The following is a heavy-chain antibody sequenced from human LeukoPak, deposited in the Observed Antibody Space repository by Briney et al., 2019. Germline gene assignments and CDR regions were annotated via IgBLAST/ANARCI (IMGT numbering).Heavy chain of an antibody. CDR3: AKDLYSSSHSSPSLDC. Sequence: GGSLRLSCAASGFTVISNYMTWVRQAPGKGLEWVSVIYAGGSTYYADSVKGRFTISRDKSKNTLNLQMNSLRAADTAVYYCAKDLYSSSHSSPSLDCWGQGTLVTVSS. D-gene: IGHD6-13*01. V-gene: IGHV3-53*01. CDR1: GFTVISNY. CDR2: IYAGGST. J-gene: IGHJ4*02.